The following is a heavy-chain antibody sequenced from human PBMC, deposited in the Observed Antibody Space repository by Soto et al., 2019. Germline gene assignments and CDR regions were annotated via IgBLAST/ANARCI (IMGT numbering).Heavy chain of an antibody. CDR2: ISSSSSYI. J-gene: IGHJ4*02. CDR3: ARDVDSSGYYPDY. Sequence: GGSLRLSCAASGFTFSSYSMNWVRQAPGKGLEWVSSISSSSSYIYYADSVKGRFTISRDNAKNSLYLQMNSLRAEDTAVYYCARDVDSSGYYPDYWGQGTLVTVSS. CDR1: GFTFSSYS. D-gene: IGHD3-22*01. V-gene: IGHV3-21*01.